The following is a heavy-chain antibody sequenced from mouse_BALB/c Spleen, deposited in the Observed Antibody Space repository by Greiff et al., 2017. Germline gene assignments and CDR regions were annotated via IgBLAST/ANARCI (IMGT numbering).Heavy chain of an antibody. Sequence: QVQLKESGPGLVQPSQSLSITCTVSGFSLTSYGVHWVRQSPGKGLEWLGVIWSGGSTDYNAAFISRLSISKDNSKSQVFFKMNSLQADDTAIYYCVGYYGNFAWFAYWGQGTLVTVSA. CDR3: VGYYGNFAWFAY. CDR1: GFSLTSYG. D-gene: IGHD2-1*01. CDR2: IWSGGST. J-gene: IGHJ3*01. V-gene: IGHV2-2-2*01.